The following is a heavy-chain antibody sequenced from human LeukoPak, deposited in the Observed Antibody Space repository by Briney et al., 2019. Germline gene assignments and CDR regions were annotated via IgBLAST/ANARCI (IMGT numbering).Heavy chain of an antibody. CDR3: ARRGIGYYYYGMDV. J-gene: IGHJ6*02. CDR2: VKQDGSEK. D-gene: IGHD3-16*01. CDR1: GFTFSSYW. V-gene: IGHV3-7*01. Sequence: PGGSLRLSCAASGFTFSSYWMNWVRQAPGKGLEWVANVKQDGSEKYYVDSVKGRFTISRDNAKNSLFLQMNSLRGEDTAVYYCARRGIGYYYYGMDVWGLGTTVTVSS.